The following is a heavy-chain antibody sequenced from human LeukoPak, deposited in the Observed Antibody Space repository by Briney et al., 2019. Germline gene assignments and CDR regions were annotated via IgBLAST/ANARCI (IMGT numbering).Heavy chain of an antibody. CDR3: ARATPIYCSGGSCYSFAFDI. V-gene: IGHV1-69*13. Sequence: SVKVSCKASRGTFSSYAISWVRQAPGQGLEWMGGIIPIFGTANSAQKFQGRVTISADESTSTVYMELSSLRSEDTAVYYCARATPIYCSGGSCYSFAFDIWGQGTMVTVSS. CDR1: RGTFSSYA. CDR2: IIPIFGTA. J-gene: IGHJ3*02. D-gene: IGHD2-15*01.